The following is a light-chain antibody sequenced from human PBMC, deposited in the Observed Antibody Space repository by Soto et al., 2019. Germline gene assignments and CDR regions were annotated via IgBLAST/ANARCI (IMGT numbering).Light chain of an antibody. Sequence: DIQMTQSPSSLSASVGDRVTITCRASQSISNYLNWYQRKPGKAPKALIYVASTLQSGVPARFSGSGSGTDFTLTISSLQPEDVATYYCQQSYGTPYTFGQGTKVEIK. CDR2: VAS. CDR3: QQSYGTPYT. V-gene: IGKV1-39*01. J-gene: IGKJ2*01. CDR1: QSISNY.